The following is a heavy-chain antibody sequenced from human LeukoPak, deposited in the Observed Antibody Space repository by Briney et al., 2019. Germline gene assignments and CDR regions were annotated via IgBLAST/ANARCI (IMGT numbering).Heavy chain of an antibody. CDR1: GYTFTGYY. CDR3: ARGYCSGGSCYSVENWFDP. J-gene: IGHJ5*02. Sequence: ASVKVSCKAAGYTFTGYYMFRVRQAPGQGLEWMGRINPNSGGTNYARKFQGRVTMTRDTSISTAYMELSRLRSDDTAVYYCARGYCSGGSCYSVENWFDPWGQGTLVTVSS. V-gene: IGHV1-2*06. D-gene: IGHD2-15*01. CDR2: INPNSGGT.